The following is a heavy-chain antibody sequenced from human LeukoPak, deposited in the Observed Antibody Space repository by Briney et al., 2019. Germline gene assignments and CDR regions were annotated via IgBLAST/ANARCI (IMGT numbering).Heavy chain of an antibody. CDR2: INHSGST. V-gene: IGHV4-34*01. CDR1: GGSFSGYY. D-gene: IGHD6-19*01. CDR3: ARAPISSGWLSHDY. Sequence: PSETLSLTCAVYGGSFSGYYWSWIRQPPGKGLEWIGEINHSGSTNYNPSLKSRVTMSVDTSKNQFSLKLSSVTAADTAVYYCARAPISSGWLSHDYWGQGTLVTVSS. J-gene: IGHJ4*02.